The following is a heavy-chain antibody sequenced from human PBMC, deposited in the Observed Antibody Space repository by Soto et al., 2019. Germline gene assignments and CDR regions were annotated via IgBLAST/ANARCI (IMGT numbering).Heavy chain of an antibody. V-gene: IGHV3-15*01. D-gene: IGHD3-9*01. J-gene: IGHJ4*02. CDR2: IKSKTDGGTR. CDR1: GFTFSNAW. CDR3: TCLHYDILTGSKWHYFDY. Sequence: EVYLVESGGGWVKPGGALRLSCAAFGFTFSNAWRSWVRQAPGKGLEWVGRIKSKTDGGTRDYSAPVKGRVTISRDDSKNTLYLQMNSLKTEDTAVYYCTCLHYDILTGSKWHYFDYWGQGTLVTVSS.